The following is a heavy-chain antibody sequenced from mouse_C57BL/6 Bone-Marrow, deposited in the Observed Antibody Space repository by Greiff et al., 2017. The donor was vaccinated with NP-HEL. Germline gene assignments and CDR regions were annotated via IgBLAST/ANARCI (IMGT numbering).Heavy chain of an antibody. CDR1: GYTFTDYN. CDR2: INPNNGGT. V-gene: IGHV1-22*01. Sequence: EVQLQESGPELVKPGASVKMSCKASGYTFTDYNMHWVKLSHGKSLEWIGYINPNNGGTSYNQKFKGKATLTVNKSSSTAYMELRSLTSEDSAVYYCARNGYGSSSAWFAYWGQGTLVTVSA. CDR3: ARNGYGSSSAWFAY. D-gene: IGHD1-1*01. J-gene: IGHJ3*01.